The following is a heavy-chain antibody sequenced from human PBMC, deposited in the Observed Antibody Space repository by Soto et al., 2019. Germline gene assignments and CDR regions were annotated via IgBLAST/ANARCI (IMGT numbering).Heavy chain of an antibody. CDR2: IYYTGST. CDR1: GGYINSNSNY. D-gene: IGHD3-3*01. J-gene: IGHJ3*02. Sequence: QLQLQESGPGLVKPSETLSLSCTVSGGYINSNSNYWGWIRQPPGKGLEWIGNIYYTGSTYYNPSLKSRVIISVDASKNQFSLKLKSVTAADTAVYYCARYDFWSGRQDAFDIWGQGTMVTVSS. CDR3: ARYDFWSGRQDAFDI. V-gene: IGHV4-39*01.